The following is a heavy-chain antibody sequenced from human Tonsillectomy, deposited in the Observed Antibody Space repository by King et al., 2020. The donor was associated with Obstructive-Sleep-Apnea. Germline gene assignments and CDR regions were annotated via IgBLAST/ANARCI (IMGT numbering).Heavy chain of an antibody. CDR1: GYSISSSNW. V-gene: IGHV4-28*01. CDR2: IHYSGTT. CDR3: ARRGTPGAFDI. D-gene: IGHD3-16*01. Sequence: QLQESGPGLVKPSDTLSLTCAISGYSISSSNWWGWIRQPPGKGLEWIGYIHYSGTTYYNSSLKSRVTMSVDTSKNQFSLLLSSVTSVDTAVYYCARRGTPGAFDIWGQGPMVTVSS. J-gene: IGHJ3*02.